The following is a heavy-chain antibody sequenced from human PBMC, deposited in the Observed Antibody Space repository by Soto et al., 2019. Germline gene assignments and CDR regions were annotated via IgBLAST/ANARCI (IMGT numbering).Heavy chain of an antibody. CDR2: IKRDGSEK. Sequence: GGSLRLSCTASGFMFGSYWMTWVRHVPGKGLQWVANIKRDGSEKYYVDFVKGRFTISRDIADNSVFLDMNNLRVDDTATYYCARVRATDYEIDYWGQGALVTVSS. D-gene: IGHD4-17*01. J-gene: IGHJ4*02. CDR1: GFMFGSYW. V-gene: IGHV3-7*03. CDR3: ARVRATDYEIDY.